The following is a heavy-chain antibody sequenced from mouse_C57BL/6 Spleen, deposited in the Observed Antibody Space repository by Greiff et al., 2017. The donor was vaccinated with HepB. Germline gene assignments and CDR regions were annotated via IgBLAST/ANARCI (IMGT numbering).Heavy chain of an antibody. CDR2: INPNNGGT. CDR3: ARWNDYDGFAY. CDR1: GYTFTDYN. Sequence: VQLKQSGPELVKPGASVKMSCKASGYTFTDYNMHWVKQSHGKSLEWIGYINPNNGGTSYNQKFKGKATLTVNKSSSTAYMELRSLTSEDSAVYYCARWNDYDGFAYWGQGTLVTVSA. J-gene: IGHJ3*01. D-gene: IGHD2-4*01. V-gene: IGHV1-22*01.